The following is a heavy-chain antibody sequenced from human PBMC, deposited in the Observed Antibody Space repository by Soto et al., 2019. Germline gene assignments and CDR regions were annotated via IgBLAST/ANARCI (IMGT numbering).Heavy chain of an antibody. CDR2: IWSDGSQK. D-gene: IGHD2-2*01. CDR1: GFSFNTYG. J-gene: IGHJ3*02. Sequence: QVQLVESGGGVVQPGRSLRLSCAASGFSFNTYGIHWVRQAPGKGLEWVAVIWSDGSQKYYADSVKGRFTISRDNSKNSLYLQMSSVRAEDTAVYYCARDACISTSCYWDAFDMWGQGTVVTVSS. CDR3: ARDACISTSCYWDAFDM. V-gene: IGHV3-33*01.